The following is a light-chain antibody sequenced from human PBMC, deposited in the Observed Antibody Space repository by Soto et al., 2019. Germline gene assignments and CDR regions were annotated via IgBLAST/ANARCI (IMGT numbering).Light chain of an antibody. Sequence: EIVMIQSPLSLPVTPGEPASISCRSSQSLLQSNGNNQLGWVLQKPGQSPQLLMYLGSSRASGVPDRFSGSGSGTDFTLKISRVEPEDVGVYHCMPVLQTPPTFGGGTKVDIK. CDR2: LGS. V-gene: IGKV2-28*01. J-gene: IGKJ4*01. CDR3: MPVLQTPPT. CDR1: QSLLQSNGNNQ.